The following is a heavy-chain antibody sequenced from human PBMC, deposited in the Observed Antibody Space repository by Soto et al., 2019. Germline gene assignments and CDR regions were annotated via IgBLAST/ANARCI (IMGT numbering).Heavy chain of an antibody. D-gene: IGHD3-16*02. V-gene: IGHV1-69*08. CDR2: IIPILGIA. Sequence: QVQLVQSGAEVKKPGSSVKVSCKASGGTFSSYTISWVRQAPGQGLEWMGRIIPILGIANYAQKFQGRVTITADKSTSTAYMELSSLRSEDTAVYYCARDPEGLDYIWGSYRPPMDVWGKGTTVTVSS. J-gene: IGHJ6*03. CDR3: ARDPEGLDYIWGSYRPPMDV. CDR1: GGTFSSYT.